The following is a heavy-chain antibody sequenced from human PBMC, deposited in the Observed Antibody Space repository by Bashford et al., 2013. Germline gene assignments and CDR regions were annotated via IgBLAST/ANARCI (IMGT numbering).Heavy chain of an antibody. J-gene: IGHJ6*02. Sequence: VRQAPGKGLEWVSAISGSGGSTYYADSVKGRFTISRDNSKNTLYLQMNSLRAEDTAVYYCAKDSSSSSDYYYYGMDVWGQGTTVTVSS. CDR2: ISGSGGST. CDR3: AKDSSSSSDYYYYGMDV. D-gene: IGHD6-6*01. V-gene: IGHV3-23*01.